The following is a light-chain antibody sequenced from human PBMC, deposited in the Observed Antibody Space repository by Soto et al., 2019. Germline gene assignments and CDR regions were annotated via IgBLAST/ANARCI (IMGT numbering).Light chain of an antibody. CDR3: QEYKSAT. CDR2: DAS. Sequence: DMQMTQSPSTLSASVGDRVTITCRASQSISDWLAWYQKIPGKAPKLLIYDASTLQSGVPSRFSGSGSGTEFTLTISSLQPEDVGNYYCQEYKSATFGQGTKLEI. J-gene: IGKJ2*01. V-gene: IGKV1-5*01. CDR1: QSISDW.